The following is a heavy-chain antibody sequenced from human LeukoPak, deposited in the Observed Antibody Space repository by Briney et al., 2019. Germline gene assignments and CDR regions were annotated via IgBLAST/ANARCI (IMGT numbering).Heavy chain of an antibody. V-gene: IGHV3-21*01. CDR2: ISSSSSYI. CDR3: ARDLYCSSTSCYAS. D-gene: IGHD2-2*01. J-gene: IGHJ5*02. CDR1: GFTFSGYS. Sequence: GGSLRLPCAASGFTFSGYSMNWVRQAPGKGLEWVSSISSSSSYIYYADSVKGRFTISRDNAKNSLYLQMNSLRAEDTAVYYCARDLYCSSTSCYASWGQGTLVTVSS.